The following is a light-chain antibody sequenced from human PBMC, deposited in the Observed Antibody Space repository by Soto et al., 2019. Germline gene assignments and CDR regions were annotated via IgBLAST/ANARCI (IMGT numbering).Light chain of an antibody. Sequence: QSALTQPASVSGSPGQSITISCTGTSSDFGSYNLVSWYQQHPGRAPKLIIYAVSARPSGISNRFSGSKSGDTASLTISGLQAEDEADYYCCSYASGSTLGVFGGGTKLTVL. CDR1: SSDFGSYNL. CDR3: CSYASGSTLGV. V-gene: IGLV2-23*02. J-gene: IGLJ3*02. CDR2: AVS.